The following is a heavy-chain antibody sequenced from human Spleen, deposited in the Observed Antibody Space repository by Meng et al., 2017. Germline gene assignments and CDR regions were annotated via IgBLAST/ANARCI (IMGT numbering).Heavy chain of an antibody. CDR2: IYYSGST. CDR3: ARGQYY. CDR1: GGSVNSGSYS. Sequence: QVQLQESGPGLGRPSETLSLTCTVSGGSVNSGSYSWSWIRQPPGKGLEWIGNIYYSGSTNYNPSLKSRVTMSIGASKNQFSLMLSSVTAADTAVYYCARGQYYWGQGTLVTVSS. J-gene: IGHJ4*02. V-gene: IGHV4-61*01.